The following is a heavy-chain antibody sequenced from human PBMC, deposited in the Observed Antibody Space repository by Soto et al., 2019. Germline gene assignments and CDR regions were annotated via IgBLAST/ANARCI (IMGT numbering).Heavy chain of an antibody. Sequence: QVQLQESGPGLVKPSETLSLTCAVSGGSLTGQHWSWIRQPPGKGLEWIGQIVNSGIARYNPSLQRRVAISIDTSKDPSARRLSSVTAADTAVYYCASYIEGNGGRGSWGQGHLVTVSS. J-gene: IGHJ4*02. V-gene: IGHV4-4*09. CDR1: GGSLTGQH. D-gene: IGHD4-17*01. CDR2: IVNSGIA. CDR3: ASYIEGNGGRGS.